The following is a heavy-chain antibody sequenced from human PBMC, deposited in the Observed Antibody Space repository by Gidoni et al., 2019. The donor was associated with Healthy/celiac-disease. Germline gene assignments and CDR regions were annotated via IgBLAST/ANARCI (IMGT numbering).Heavy chain of an antibody. CDR3: ARHPGPGYSSGWYESTWGAFDY. J-gene: IGHJ4*02. D-gene: IGHD6-19*01. Sequence: EVQLVQSGAEVKKPGESLKISCKGSGYSFTSYWIGWVRQMPGKGLEWMGIIYPGDSDTRYSPSFQGQVTISADKSISTAYLQWSSLKASDTAMYYCARHPGPGYSSGWYESTWGAFDYWGQGTLVTVSS. CDR2: IYPGDSDT. V-gene: IGHV5-51*01. CDR1: GYSFTSYW.